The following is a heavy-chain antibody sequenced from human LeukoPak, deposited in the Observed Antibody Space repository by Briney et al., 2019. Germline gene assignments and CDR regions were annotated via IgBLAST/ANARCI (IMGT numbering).Heavy chain of an antibody. J-gene: IGHJ6*02. D-gene: IGHD2-15*01. V-gene: IGHV3-21*01. CDR2: ISSSSSYI. CDR3: ARRYCSGGSCYSIYYYYYGMDV. Sequence: GGSLRLSCAASGFTFSSYEMNWVRQAPGKGLEWVSSISSSSSYIYDADSVKGRFTISRDNAKNSLYLQMNSLRAEDTAVYYCARRYCSGGSCYSIYYYYYGMDVWGQGTTVTVSS. CDR1: GFTFSSYE.